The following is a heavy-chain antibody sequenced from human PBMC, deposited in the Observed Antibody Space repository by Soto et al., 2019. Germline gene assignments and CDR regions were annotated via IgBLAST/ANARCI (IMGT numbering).Heavy chain of an antibody. J-gene: IGHJ6*02. Sequence: ATAQVSCKASGYTFTSYGISWVRQAPGQGLEWMGWISAYNGNTNYAQKLQGRVTMTTDTSTTTAYMELRSLRSDDTAVYYCARDSVEDGDGSGYYYGTDAWGQGTTVTVSS. V-gene: IGHV1-18*01. CDR3: ARDSVEDGDGSGYYYGTDA. D-gene: IGHD3-22*01. CDR2: ISAYNGNT. CDR1: GYTFTSYG.